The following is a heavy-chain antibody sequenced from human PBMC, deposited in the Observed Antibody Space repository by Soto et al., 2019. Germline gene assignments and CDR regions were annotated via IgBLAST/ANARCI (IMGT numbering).Heavy chain of an antibody. CDR2: INAVNGNT. CDR3: ARGDAQWLVQDNWFDP. Sequence: ASVKVSCKASGYTFTSYAMHCLRQAPGQRLEWMGWINAVNGNTKYSQKFQGRVTITRDTSASTAYMELSSLRSEDTAVYYCARGDAQWLVQDNWFDPWGQGTLVTVS. D-gene: IGHD6-19*01. J-gene: IGHJ5*02. CDR1: GYTFTSYA. V-gene: IGHV1-3*01.